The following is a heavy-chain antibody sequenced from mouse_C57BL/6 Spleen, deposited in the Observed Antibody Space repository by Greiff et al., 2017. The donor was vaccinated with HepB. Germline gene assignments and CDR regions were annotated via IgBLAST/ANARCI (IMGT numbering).Heavy chain of an antibody. Sequence: EVKLQESGGGLVQPGGSLSLSCAASGFTFTDYYMNWVRQPPGKALEWLGFIRNKANGYTTEYSASVKGRFTISRDNSQSILYLQMNALRAEDSATYYCASSQLGYFDYWGQGTTLTVSS. V-gene: IGHV7-3*01. CDR2: IRNKANGYTT. CDR3: ASSQLGYFDY. J-gene: IGHJ2*01. D-gene: IGHD4-1*02. CDR1: GFTFTDYY.